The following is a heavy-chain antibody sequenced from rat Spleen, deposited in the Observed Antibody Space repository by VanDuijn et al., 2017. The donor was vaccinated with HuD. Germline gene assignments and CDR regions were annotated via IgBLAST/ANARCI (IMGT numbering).Heavy chain of an antibody. D-gene: IGHD1-12*01. CDR3: ATSPYYWYFDF. CDR1: GFNFNDHW. V-gene: IGHV4-2*01. CDR2: INKDSRTI. J-gene: IGHJ1*01. Sequence: EVKLVESGGGLVQPGRSLKLSCAASGFNFNDHWMGWVRQAPGKGLEWIGEINKDSRTINYTPSLKDKFTISRDNAQKTLFLQMSKLESEDTAIYYCATSPYYWYFDFWGPGTMVTVSS.